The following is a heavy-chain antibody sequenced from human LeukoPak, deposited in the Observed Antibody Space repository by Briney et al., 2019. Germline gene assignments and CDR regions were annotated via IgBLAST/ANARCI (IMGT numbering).Heavy chain of an antibody. J-gene: IGHJ4*02. CDR2: IYTSGSS. CDR1: GVSISSYY. D-gene: IGHD6-6*01. CDR3: ARHSSSRGGLPDY. Sequence: SETLSLTCAVSGVSISSYYWSWIRQPPGKGLEWVGYIYTSGSSNYNPSLKSRVTISVDTSKNQFSLKLSSVTAADTAVYYCARHSSSRGGLPDYWGQGTLVTVSS. V-gene: IGHV4-4*09.